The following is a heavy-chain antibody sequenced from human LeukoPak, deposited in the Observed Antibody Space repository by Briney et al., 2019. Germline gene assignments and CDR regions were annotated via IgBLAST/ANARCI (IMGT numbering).Heavy chain of an antibody. Sequence: TSLRLSCAASGFSFRSYGMHWVRQAPGKGLEWVAVIWYDGSNKYYADSVKGRFTISRDNSKNTLYLQMNSLRAEDTAVYYCARGEGELSSPFDYWGQGTLVTVSS. CDR3: ARGEGELSSPFDY. J-gene: IGHJ4*02. CDR2: IWYDGSNK. CDR1: GFSFRSYG. D-gene: IGHD3-16*02. V-gene: IGHV3-33*01.